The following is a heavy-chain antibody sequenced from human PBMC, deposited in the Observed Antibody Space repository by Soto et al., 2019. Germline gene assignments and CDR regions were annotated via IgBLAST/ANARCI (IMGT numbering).Heavy chain of an antibody. D-gene: IGHD3-10*01. J-gene: IGHJ4*02. CDR1: GFTFSSYA. CDR2: TSGSGGST. Sequence: GGSLRLSCAASGFTFSSYAMSWVRQAPGKGLEWVSATSGSGGSTYYADSVKGRFTISRDNSKNTLYLQMNSLRAEDTAVYYCAKVSTGSLALGGFDYWGQGTLVTVSS. CDR3: AKVSTGSLALGGFDY. V-gene: IGHV3-23*01.